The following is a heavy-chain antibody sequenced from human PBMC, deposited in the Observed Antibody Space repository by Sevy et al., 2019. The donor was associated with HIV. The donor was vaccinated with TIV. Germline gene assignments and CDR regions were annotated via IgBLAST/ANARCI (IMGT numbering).Heavy chain of an antibody. CDR1: GFIFSKFA. V-gene: IGHV3-23*01. D-gene: IGHD4-17*01. CDR2: VSGNDGST. Sequence: GGSLRLSCAASGFIFSKFALSWVRQAPGRGLEWVSAVSGNDGSTYYAASVKGRFTISRDISENMLCLQMNSLSAEDTAAYYCAKDFSYGGNSWNFDFWGQGTLVTVSS. CDR3: AKDFSYGGNSWNFDF. J-gene: IGHJ4*02.